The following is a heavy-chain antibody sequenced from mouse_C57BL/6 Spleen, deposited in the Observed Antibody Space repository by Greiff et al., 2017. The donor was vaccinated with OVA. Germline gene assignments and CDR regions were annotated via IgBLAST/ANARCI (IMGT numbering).Heavy chain of an antibody. CDR3: ARGYGTYFDY. J-gene: IGHJ2*01. Sequence: EVQRVESEGGLVQPGSSMKLSCTASGFTFSDYYMAWVRQVPEKGLEWVANINYDGSSTYYLDSLKSRFIISRDNAKNILYLQMSSLKSEDTATYYCARGYGTYFDYWGQGTTLTVSS. D-gene: IGHD2-1*01. V-gene: IGHV5-16*01. CDR2: INYDGSST. CDR1: GFTFSDYY.